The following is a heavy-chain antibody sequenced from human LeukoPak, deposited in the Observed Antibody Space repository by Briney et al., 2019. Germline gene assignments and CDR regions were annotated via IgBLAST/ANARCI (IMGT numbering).Heavy chain of an antibody. V-gene: IGHV3-30*18. CDR3: AKDVLRGSRIQLWFYGMDV. CDR2: ISYDGSNK. D-gene: IGHD5-18*01. Sequence: SGGSLRLSCAASGFTFSSYGMHWVRQAPGKGLEWVAVISYDGSNKYYADSVKGRFTISRDNSKNTLYLQMNSLRAEDTAVYYCAKDVLRGSRIQLWFYGMDVWGRGTTVTVSS. J-gene: IGHJ6*02. CDR1: GFTFSSYG.